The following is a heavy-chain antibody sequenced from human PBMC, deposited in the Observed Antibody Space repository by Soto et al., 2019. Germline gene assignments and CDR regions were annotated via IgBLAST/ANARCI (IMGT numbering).Heavy chain of an antibody. Sequence: GSVKVSCKMSGDTLTEFSIHWVRQAPGKGGEWMGGFDPEGGEAIYAQKWHGRVTVTEDTVPATNYMEQPGLPSDDTAVYYCATPTPLGGAMIININFDFWGQGTPVTVSS. J-gene: IGHJ4*02. V-gene: IGHV1-24*01. CDR1: GDTLTEFS. CDR2: FDPEGGEA. D-gene: IGHD3-16*01. CDR3: ATPTPLGGAMIININFDF.